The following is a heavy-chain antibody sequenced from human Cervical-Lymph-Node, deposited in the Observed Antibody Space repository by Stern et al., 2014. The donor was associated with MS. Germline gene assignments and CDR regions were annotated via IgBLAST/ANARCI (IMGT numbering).Heavy chain of an antibody. CDR1: GGSIGGYF. CDR3: GHYYAY. V-gene: IGHV4-34*01. Sequence: QVQLQQWGAGLLKPSETLSLTCAVYGGSIGGYFWSWIRQPPGKGLEWIGEVNHSGSTSYNPSLKNRASISVDTSKRHFSLKLTSVTAADTAVYYCGHYYAYWGQGTLVTVSS. CDR2: VNHSGST. D-gene: IGHD3-22*01. J-gene: IGHJ4*02.